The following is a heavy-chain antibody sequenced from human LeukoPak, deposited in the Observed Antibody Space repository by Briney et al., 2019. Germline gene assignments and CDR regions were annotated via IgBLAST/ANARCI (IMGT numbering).Heavy chain of an antibody. V-gene: IGHV1-2*02. Sequence: ASVKVSCKASGYTFTGCYMHWVRQAPGQGLEWMGWINHNSGGTNYAQKFQGRVTMTRDTSISTAYMELSRLRSDDTAVYYCARVGDMGSDSSGYYGVDYWGQGTLVTVSS. CDR3: ARVGDMGSDSSGYYGVDY. CDR2: INHNSGGT. CDR1: GYTFTGCY. D-gene: IGHD3-22*01. J-gene: IGHJ4*02.